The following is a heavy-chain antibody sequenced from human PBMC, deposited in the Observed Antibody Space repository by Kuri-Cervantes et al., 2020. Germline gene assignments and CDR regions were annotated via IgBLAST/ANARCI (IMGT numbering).Heavy chain of an antibody. Sequence: LSLTCAASGFTFSSYGMHGVRQAPGKGLEWVAVIWYDGSNKYYADSVKGRFTISRDNSKNTLYLQMNSLRAEDTAVYYCARDRGGRWELPAYWGQGTLVTVSS. CDR3: ARDRGGRWELPAY. D-gene: IGHD1-26*01. V-gene: IGHV3-30*19. CDR1: GFTFSSYG. CDR2: IWYDGSNK. J-gene: IGHJ4*02.